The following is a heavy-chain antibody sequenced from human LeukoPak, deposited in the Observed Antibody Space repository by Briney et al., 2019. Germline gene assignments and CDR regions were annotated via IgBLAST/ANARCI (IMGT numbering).Heavy chain of an antibody. CDR3: ARDLWCGGDCYPTDPYYYYYGMDV. J-gene: IGHJ6*02. D-gene: IGHD2-21*02. Sequence: GGSLRLSCAASGFTFSSYSMNWVRQAPGKGLEWVSSISSSSSYIYYAGSVKGRFTISRDNAKNSLYLQMNSLRAEDTAVYYCARDLWCGGDCYPTDPYYYYYGMDVWGQGTTVTVSS. CDR1: GFTFSSYS. V-gene: IGHV3-21*01. CDR2: ISSSSSYI.